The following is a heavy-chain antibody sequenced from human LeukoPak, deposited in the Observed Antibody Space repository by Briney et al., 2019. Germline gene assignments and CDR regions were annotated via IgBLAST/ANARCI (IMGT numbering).Heavy chain of an antibody. CDR3: AGLSGLFLSSGDAFDI. J-gene: IGHJ3*02. D-gene: IGHD3-10*01. CDR1: GYSFTSYW. V-gene: IGHV5-51*01. Sequence: GESLKISCKGSGYSFTSYWIGWVRQMPGKGLEWMGIIYPGDSDTRYSPSFQGQVTISADKSISTAYLQWSSLKASDTAMYYCAGLSGLFLSSGDAFDIWGQGTMVTVSS. CDR2: IYPGDSDT.